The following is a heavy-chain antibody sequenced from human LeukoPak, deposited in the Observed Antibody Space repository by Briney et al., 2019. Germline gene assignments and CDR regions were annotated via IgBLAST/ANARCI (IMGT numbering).Heavy chain of an antibody. CDR1: GGTFSSYA. Sequence: SVKVSCKASGGTFSSYAISWVRQAPGQGLEWMGGIIPIFGTANYAQKFQGRVTITADESTSTAYMELSSLKSEDTAVYYCARENPHYYDSSGGNNWFDPWGQGTLVTVSS. CDR2: IIPIFGTA. J-gene: IGHJ5*02. V-gene: IGHV1-69*13. CDR3: ARENPHYYDSSGGNNWFDP. D-gene: IGHD3-22*01.